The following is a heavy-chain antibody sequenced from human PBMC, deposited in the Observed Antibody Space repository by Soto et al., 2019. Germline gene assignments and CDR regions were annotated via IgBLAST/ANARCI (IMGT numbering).Heavy chain of an antibody. CDR1: GDSISSSVW. D-gene: IGHD7-27*01. V-gene: IGHV4-4*02. Sequence: SETLSLTCAVSGDSISSSVWWTWVRQPPGKGLEWIGEVFHTGNTNYNPPLKSRVTMSVDKSTNEFSLKVTSVTAADTAIYYCARKAWVRFEYWGQGALVTVSS. CDR3: ARKAWVRFEY. CDR2: VFHTGNT. J-gene: IGHJ4*02.